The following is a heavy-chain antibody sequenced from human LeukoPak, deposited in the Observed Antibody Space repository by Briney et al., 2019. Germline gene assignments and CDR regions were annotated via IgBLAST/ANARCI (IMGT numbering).Heavy chain of an antibody. CDR1: GYTFTGYY. D-gene: IGHD2-2*01. Sequence: ASVKVPCKASGYTFTGYYMHWVRQAPGQGLEWMGWINPNSGGTNYAQKFQGRVTMTRDTSISTAYMELSRLRSDDTAVYYCARGARVVVPAAIRDWGQGTLVTVSS. CDR2: INPNSGGT. J-gene: IGHJ4*02. CDR3: ARGARVVVPAAIRD. V-gene: IGHV1-2*02.